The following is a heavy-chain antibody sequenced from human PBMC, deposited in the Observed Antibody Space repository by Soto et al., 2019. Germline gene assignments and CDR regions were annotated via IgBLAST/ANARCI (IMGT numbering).Heavy chain of an antibody. CDR3: ARGVVVTATYAFDI. D-gene: IGHD2-21*02. CDR2: IYYSGST. J-gene: IGHJ3*02. CDR1: GGSISSYY. V-gene: IGHV4-59*01. Sequence: SETLSLTCTVSGGSISSYYWSWIRQPPGKGLEWIGYIYYSGSTNYNPSLKSRVTISVDTSKNQFSLKLSSVTAADTAVYYCARGVVVTATYAFDIWGQGTMVT.